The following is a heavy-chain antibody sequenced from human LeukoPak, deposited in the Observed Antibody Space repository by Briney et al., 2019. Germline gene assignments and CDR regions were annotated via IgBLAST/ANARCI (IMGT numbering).Heavy chain of an antibody. CDR1: GFTVSSNY. CDR3: ARALVDTAMEGFDY. CDR2: IYSGGST. Sequence: GGSLRLSCAASGFTVSSNYMSWVRQAPGKGLEWVSVIYSGGSTYYADSVKGRFTISRDNSKNTLYLQMNSLRAEDTAVYYCARALVDTAMEGFDYWGQGTLVTVSS. J-gene: IGHJ4*02. D-gene: IGHD5-18*01. V-gene: IGHV3-53*01.